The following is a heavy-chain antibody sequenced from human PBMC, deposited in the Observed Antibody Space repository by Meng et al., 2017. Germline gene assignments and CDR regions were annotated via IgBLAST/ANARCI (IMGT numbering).Heavy chain of an antibody. Sequence: VQLGEPGGGLFQPGGSLRLSCAASGFTFNNYWMHWVRQVPGKGLVWVSRISGDGSITNYADSVKGRFTISRDNAKNTLYLQMNSLRPEDTAVYYCLDEAPRSDYWGQGSLVTVSS. CDR1: GFTFNNYW. D-gene: IGHD1-1*01. J-gene: IGHJ4*02. CDR3: LDEAPRSDY. CDR2: ISGDGSIT. V-gene: IGHV3-74*01.